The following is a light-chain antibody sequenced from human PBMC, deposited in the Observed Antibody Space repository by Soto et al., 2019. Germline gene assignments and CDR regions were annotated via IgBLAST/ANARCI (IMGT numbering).Light chain of an antibody. J-gene: IGKJ1*01. CDR2: GAS. CDR3: HQYNHWLTWT. CDR1: QSVSSN. V-gene: IGKV3D-15*01. Sequence: EIVMTQSAATLSVSAGERATLSSGASQSVSSNLAWYQQKPGQAPRLPLYGASTRATGIPARFSGSGSGTEFTLTISSLQSEDFAVYYCHQYNHWLTWTFGQGTKVDIK.